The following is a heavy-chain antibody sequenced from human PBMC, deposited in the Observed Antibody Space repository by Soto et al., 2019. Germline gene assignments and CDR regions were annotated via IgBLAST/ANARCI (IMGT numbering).Heavy chain of an antibody. CDR3: ARGGDRFDGMDV. CDR1: GFGFNGYD. CDR2: ISTAGDT. Sequence: EVQLVESGGGLVQPGGSLRLSCAASGFGFNGYDMHWVRQAPGKNLEWVAAISTAGDTYYLGSVKGRFTISREDAKNSLSLKMNSLRVGDTAVYYCARGGDRFDGMDVWGQGTTVTVSS. J-gene: IGHJ6*02. D-gene: IGHD3-16*01. V-gene: IGHV3-13*01.